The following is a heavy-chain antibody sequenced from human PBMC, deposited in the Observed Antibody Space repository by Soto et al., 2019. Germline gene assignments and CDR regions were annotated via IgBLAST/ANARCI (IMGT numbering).Heavy chain of an antibody. Sequence: QVQLQQSGPGLVKPSETLSLTCAVSGGSFGSYSWYWIRQPPGKGLEWIGKSYYSGGTGYNPSLRSRVTLPVDTSKNKASLKLSPVTAAVTAVYYCANDGFCTVRSGPRDEGFDYWGQGTLVTVSS. V-gene: IGHV4-59*01. CDR1: GGSFGSYS. J-gene: IGHJ4*02. D-gene: IGHD6-19*01. CDR2: SYYSGGT. CDR3: ANDGFCTVRSGPRDEGFDY.